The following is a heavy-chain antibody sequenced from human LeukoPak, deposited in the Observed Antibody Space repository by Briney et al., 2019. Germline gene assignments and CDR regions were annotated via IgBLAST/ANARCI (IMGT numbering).Heavy chain of an antibody. D-gene: IGHD1-26*01. V-gene: IGHV4-38-2*02. CDR3: ARVGEWERDY. J-gene: IGHJ4*02. CDR2: IYHSGST. CDR1: GYSISSGYY. Sequence: SETLSLTCTVSGYSISSGYYWGWIRQPPGKGLEWIGSIYHSGSTYYNPSLKSRVTISVDTSKNQFSLKLSSVTAADTAVYYCARVGEWERDYWGQGTLVTVSS.